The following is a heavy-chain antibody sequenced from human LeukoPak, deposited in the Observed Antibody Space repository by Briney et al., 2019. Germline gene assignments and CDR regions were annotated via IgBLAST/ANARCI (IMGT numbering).Heavy chain of an antibody. Sequence: MPSETLSLTCAVYGGSFSGYYWSWIRQPPGKGLEWIGEINHSGSTNYNPSLKSRVTISVDTSKNQFSLKLSSVTAADTAVYYCARDSHWGVPFDFWGQGTLVTVSS. V-gene: IGHV4-34*01. D-gene: IGHD3-10*01. CDR1: GGSFSGYY. CDR2: INHSGST. CDR3: ARDSHWGVPFDF. J-gene: IGHJ4*02.